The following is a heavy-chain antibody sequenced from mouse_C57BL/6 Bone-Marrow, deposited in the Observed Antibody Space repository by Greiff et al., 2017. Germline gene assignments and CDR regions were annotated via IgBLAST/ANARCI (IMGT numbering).Heavy chain of an antibody. J-gene: IGHJ3*01. Sequence: QVQLQQPGAELVMPGASVKLSCKASGYTFTSYWMHWVKQRPGQGLEWIGEIDPSDSYTNYNQKFKGKSTLTVDKSSSTAYMQLSSLTSEDSAVYYCAREEIYYDYVFAYWGQGTLVTVSA. CDR3: AREEIYYDYVFAY. CDR1: GYTFTSYW. D-gene: IGHD2-4*01. CDR2: IDPSDSYT. V-gene: IGHV1-69*01.